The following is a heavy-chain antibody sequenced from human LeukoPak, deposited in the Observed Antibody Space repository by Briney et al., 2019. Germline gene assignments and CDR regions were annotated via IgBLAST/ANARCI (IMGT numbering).Heavy chain of an antibody. CDR3: ARDSPAADGFDY. CDR1: GFTFSSYS. CDR2: ISSSSSYI. V-gene: IGHV3-21*01. Sequence: GGSLRLSCAASGFTFSSYSMNWVRQAPGKGLEWVSSISSSSSYIYYADPVKGRFTISRDNAKNSLYLQMNSLRAEDTAVYYCARDSPAADGFDYWGQGTLVTVSS. D-gene: IGHD6-13*01. J-gene: IGHJ4*02.